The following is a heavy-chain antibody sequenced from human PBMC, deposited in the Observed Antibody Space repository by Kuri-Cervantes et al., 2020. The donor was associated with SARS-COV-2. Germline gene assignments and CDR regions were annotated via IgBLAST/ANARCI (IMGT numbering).Heavy chain of an antibody. D-gene: IGHD3-16*01. CDR3: ARDGGNWFDP. Sequence: GGSLRLSCTVSGGSISSYYWSWIRQPAGKGLEWVAVISYDGSNKYYADSVKGRFTISRDNSKNTLYLQMNSLRAEDTAVYYCARDGGNWFDPWGQGTLVTVSS. CDR2: ISYDGSNK. J-gene: IGHJ5*02. CDR1: GGSISSYY. V-gene: IGHV3-30*03.